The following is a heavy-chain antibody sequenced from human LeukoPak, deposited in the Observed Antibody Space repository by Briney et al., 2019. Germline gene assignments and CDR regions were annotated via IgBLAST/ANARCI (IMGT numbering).Heavy chain of an antibody. V-gene: IGHV5-51*01. J-gene: IGHJ4*02. CDR3: AIRGYSYGLSFDY. D-gene: IGHD5-18*01. Sequence: GESLKISCKGSGYSFTSYWMGWVRQMPGKGLEWMGIIYPGDSDTRYSPSFQGQVTISADKSISTAYLQWSSLKASDTAMYYCAIRGYSYGLSFDYWGQGTLVTVSS. CDR2: IYPGDSDT. CDR1: GYSFTSYW.